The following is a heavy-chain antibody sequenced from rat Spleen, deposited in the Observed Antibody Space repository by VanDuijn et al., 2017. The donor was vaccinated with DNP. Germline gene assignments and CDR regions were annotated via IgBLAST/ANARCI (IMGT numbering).Heavy chain of an antibody. CDR3: AGRPPPTRGPFDY. Sequence: EVQLVESGGGLVQPGRSLKLSCAASGFTFSSYGMAWVRQAPTKGLEWVATISYDGSSTNYRDSVKGRFSISRDNAKSTLYLQVNSLRSEDTATYYCAGRPPPTRGPFDYWGQGVTVTVSS. CDR1: GFTFSSYG. V-gene: IGHV5-29*01. J-gene: IGHJ2*01. D-gene: IGHD1-4*01. CDR2: ISYDGSST.